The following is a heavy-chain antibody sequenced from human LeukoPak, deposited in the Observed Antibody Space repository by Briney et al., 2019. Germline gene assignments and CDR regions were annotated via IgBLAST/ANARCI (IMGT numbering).Heavy chain of an antibody. CDR3: ARSVLAAAGIQWFDP. D-gene: IGHD6-13*01. J-gene: IGHJ5*02. V-gene: IGHV1-2*02. Sequence: ASVKVSCKASGYTFTGYYTHWVRQAPGQGLEWMGWINPNSGDTNYAQKFQGRVTMTRDTSSSTAYMELSSLRSEDTAVYYYARSVLAAAGIQWFDPWGQGTLVTVSS. CDR1: GYTFTGYY. CDR2: INPNSGDT.